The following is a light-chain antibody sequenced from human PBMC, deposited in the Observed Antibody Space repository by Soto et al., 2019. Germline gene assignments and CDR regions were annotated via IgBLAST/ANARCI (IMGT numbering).Light chain of an antibody. CDR1: QSVFKNY. J-gene: IGKJ4*01. V-gene: IGKV3-20*01. Sequence: EIVLTQSPGTLSLSPGERATLSCRVSQSVFKNYLAWYQQKPGQAPRLLIYGASTRAAGISDKFSGSGSETDFTFTVNRLEPADFAVYYCQQYGSSPSTFGGGTKVEIK. CDR2: GAS. CDR3: QQYGSSPST.